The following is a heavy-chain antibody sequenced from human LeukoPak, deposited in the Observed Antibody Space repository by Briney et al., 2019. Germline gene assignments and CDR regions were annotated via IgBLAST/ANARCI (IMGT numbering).Heavy chain of an antibody. J-gene: IGHJ5*02. Sequence: GGSLRLSCAAPGFTFSSYAMHWVRQAPGKGLEWVAVISYDGSNKYYADSVKGRFTISRDNSKNTLYLQMNSLRAEDTAVYYCAGGYCSGGSRSLSGPWGQGTLVTVSS. D-gene: IGHD2-15*01. CDR3: AGGYCSGGSRSLSGP. CDR2: ISYDGSNK. V-gene: IGHV3-30-3*01. CDR1: GFTFSSYA.